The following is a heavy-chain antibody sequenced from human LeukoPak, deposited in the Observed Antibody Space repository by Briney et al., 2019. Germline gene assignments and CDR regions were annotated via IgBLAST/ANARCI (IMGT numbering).Heavy chain of an antibody. CDR1: GYTFTGYY. J-gene: IGHJ5*02. V-gene: IGHV1-2*02. D-gene: IGHD2-2*01. CDR3: AGGHSLVVPVDP. CDR2: INPNSGGT. Sequence: ASVKVSCKASGYTFTGYYMHWVRQAPGQGLEGMGWINPNSGGTNYAQKFQGRVTMTRDTSISTAYMELSRLRSDDTAVYYCAGGHSLVVPVDPWGQGTLVTVSS.